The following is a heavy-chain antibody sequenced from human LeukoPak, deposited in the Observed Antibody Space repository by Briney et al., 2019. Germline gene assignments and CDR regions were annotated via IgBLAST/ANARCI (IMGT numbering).Heavy chain of an antibody. CDR1: GFTFSSYV. V-gene: IGHV3-23*01. CDR3: AKKDLSGDSRLYFAY. Sequence: SGGSLRLSCAASGFTFSSYVMSWVRQAPGKGLEWVSSINGSGGRTHYADSVKGRFTISRDNSRNTLYLQMNSLRDEDTAVYYWAKKDLSGDSRLYFAYWGQGTLVPVSS. J-gene: IGHJ4*02. CDR2: INGSGGRT. D-gene: IGHD4-17*01.